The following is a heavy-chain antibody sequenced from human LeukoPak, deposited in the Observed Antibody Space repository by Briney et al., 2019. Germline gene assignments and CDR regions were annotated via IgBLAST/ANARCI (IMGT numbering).Heavy chain of an antibody. CDR1: GLSLSNARMG. Sequence: ASGPTLVNPTETLTLTCTVSGLSLSNARMGVSWIRQPPGKALEWLAHIFSNDEKSYSTSLKSRLTISKDTSTSQVVLTMTNMDPVDTATYYCARIPIDFWSGRYYFDYWGQGTLVTVSS. D-gene: IGHD3-3*01. CDR3: ARIPIDFWSGRYYFDY. J-gene: IGHJ4*02. CDR2: IFSNDEK. V-gene: IGHV2-26*01.